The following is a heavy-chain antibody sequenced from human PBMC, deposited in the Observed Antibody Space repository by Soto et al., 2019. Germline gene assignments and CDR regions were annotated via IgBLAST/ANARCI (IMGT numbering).Heavy chain of an antibody. D-gene: IGHD3-10*01. CDR2: IYYSGTT. CDR3: ARDGRFRAYHYGMDL. Sequence: SETLSLTCTVSGGSTSSYYWSWIRQPPGKGLEWIGYIYYSGTTNYNPSLKSRVTISADTSKNQFSLKLRSVTAADTAVYYCARDGRFRAYHYGMDLWGQGTTVTVS. CDR1: GGSTSSYY. V-gene: IGHV4-59*01. J-gene: IGHJ6*02.